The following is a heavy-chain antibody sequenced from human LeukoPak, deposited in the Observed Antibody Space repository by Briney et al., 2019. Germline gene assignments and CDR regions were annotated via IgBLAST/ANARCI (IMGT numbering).Heavy chain of an antibody. V-gene: IGHV4-34*01. CDR2: INHSGST. Sequence: PSETLSLTCAVYGGSFSGYYWSWIRQPPGKGLEWIGEINHSGSTNYNPSLKSRVTISVDTSKNQFSLKLSSVTAADTAVYYCARRLGFRWDLQAFDIWGQGTMVTVSS. CDR1: GGSFSGYY. CDR3: ARRLGFRWDLQAFDI. J-gene: IGHJ3*02. D-gene: IGHD4-23*01.